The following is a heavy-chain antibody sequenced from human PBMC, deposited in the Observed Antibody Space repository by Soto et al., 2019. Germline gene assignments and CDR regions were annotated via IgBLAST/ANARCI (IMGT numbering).Heavy chain of an antibody. CDR2: IVVGSGNT. Sequence: SVKVSCKASGFTFTSSAVQWVRQARGQRLEWIGWIVVGSGNTNYAQKFQERVTITRDMSTSTAYMELSSLRSEDTAVYYCAAKIDYDSSGVDPAHDYWGQGTLVTVSS. D-gene: IGHD3-22*01. CDR3: AAKIDYDSSGVDPAHDY. V-gene: IGHV1-58*01. CDR1: GFTFTSSA. J-gene: IGHJ4*02.